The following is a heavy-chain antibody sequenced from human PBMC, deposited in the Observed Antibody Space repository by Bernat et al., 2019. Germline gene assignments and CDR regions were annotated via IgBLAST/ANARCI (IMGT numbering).Heavy chain of an antibody. J-gene: IGHJ6*02. V-gene: IGHV3-23*01. Sequence: EVQLLESGGGLVQPGGSLRLSCAASGFTFSSYAMSWVRQAPGKGLEWVSAISGSGGSTYYADSVKGRFTISRDNSKNTLYLQMNSLRAEDTAVYYCTTQYPFPTGYSSSWYGDYYYYYGMDVWGQGTTVTVSS. CDR1: GFTFSSYA. CDR2: ISGSGGST. D-gene: IGHD6-13*01. CDR3: TTQYPFPTGYSSSWYGDYYYYYGMDV.